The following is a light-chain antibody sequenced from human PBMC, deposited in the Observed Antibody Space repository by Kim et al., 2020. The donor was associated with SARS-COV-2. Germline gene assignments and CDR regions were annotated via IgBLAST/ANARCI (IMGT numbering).Light chain of an antibody. J-gene: IGKJ5*01. Sequence: EIVLTQSPGTLSLSPGERATLSCRASQSVSSSYLAWYQQKPGQAPRLLIYSTSSRATGIPDRFSGSGSGTDFTLTISRLEPEDSAVYYCYRYGSLFTFGQGTRLDIK. V-gene: IGKV3-20*01. CDR3: YRYGSLFT. CDR1: QSVSSSY. CDR2: STS.